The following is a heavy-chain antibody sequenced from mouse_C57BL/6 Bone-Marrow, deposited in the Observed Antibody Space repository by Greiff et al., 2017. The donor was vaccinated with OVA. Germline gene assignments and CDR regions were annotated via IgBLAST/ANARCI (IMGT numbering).Heavy chain of an antibody. D-gene: IGHD2-5*01. V-gene: IGHV1-74*01. CDR3: EIEARYSNYEDAMDY. CDR1: GYTFTSYW. J-gene: IGHJ4*01. Sequence: VQLQQPGAELVKPGASVKVSCKASGYTFTSYWMHWVKQRPGQGLEWIGRIHPSDSDTNYNQKFKGKATLTVDKSSSTAYMQLSSLTSEDSEVYYCEIEARYSNYEDAMDYWGQGTSVTVSS. CDR2: IHPSDSDT.